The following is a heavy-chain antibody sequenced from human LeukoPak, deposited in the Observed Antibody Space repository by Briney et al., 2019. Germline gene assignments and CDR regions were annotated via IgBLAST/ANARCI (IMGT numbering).Heavy chain of an antibody. V-gene: IGHV3-48*01. CDR1: GFTFSSYS. J-gene: IGHJ4*02. CDR2: ISSSSSTI. Sequence: PGGSLRLSCAASGFTFSSYSMNWVRQAPGKGLEWASYISSSSSTIYYADSVKGRFTISRDNAKNSLYLQMNSLRAEDTAVYYCARDGRAVMFDYWGQGTLVTVSS. D-gene: IGHD2-21*01. CDR3: ARDGRAVMFDY.